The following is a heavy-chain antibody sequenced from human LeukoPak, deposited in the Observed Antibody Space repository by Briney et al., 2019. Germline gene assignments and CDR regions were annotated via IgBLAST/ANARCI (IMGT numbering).Heavy chain of an antibody. CDR2: ISYDGSNK. V-gene: IGHV3-30-3*01. D-gene: IGHD2-2*01. CDR1: GFTFSIYA. Sequence: GGSLRLSCAASGFTFSIYAMHWVRQAPGKGREGGAVISYDGSNKYYADSVKGRFTISRDNSKNTLYLQMNSLRAEDTAVYYCARDEEGYYQLNYYFDYWGQGTLVTVSS. CDR3: ARDEEGYYQLNYYFDY. J-gene: IGHJ4*02.